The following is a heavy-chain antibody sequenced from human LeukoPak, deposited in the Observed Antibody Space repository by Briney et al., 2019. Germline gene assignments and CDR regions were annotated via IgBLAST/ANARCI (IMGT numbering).Heavy chain of an antibody. CDR2: LYHSDSA. J-gene: IGHJ6*03. CDR3: ARQHDSYYYYYTDV. CDR1: GSSISNGHY. Sequence: SETLSLTCAVSGSSISNGHYWVWIRQPPGRGLEWIGGLYHSDSAYYNTSLRSRVSMSVDTSKNQFSLTLGFVTAADTAVYYCARQHDSYYYYYTDVWGSGTRVTVSS. V-gene: IGHV4-38-2*01.